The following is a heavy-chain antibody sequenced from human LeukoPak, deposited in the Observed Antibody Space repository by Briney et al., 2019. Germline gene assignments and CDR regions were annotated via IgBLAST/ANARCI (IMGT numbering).Heavy chain of an antibody. CDR3: AKDRATGYYTFDY. D-gene: IGHD3/OR15-3a*01. CDR2: ISSSSSTI. Sequence: GGSLRLSCAASGFTFSSYSMNWVRQAPGKGLEWVSYISSSSSTIYYADSVKGRFTISRDNAKNSLYLQMNSLRAEDTALYYCAKDRATGYYTFDYWGQGTLVTVSS. J-gene: IGHJ4*02. CDR1: GFTFSSYS. V-gene: IGHV3-48*04.